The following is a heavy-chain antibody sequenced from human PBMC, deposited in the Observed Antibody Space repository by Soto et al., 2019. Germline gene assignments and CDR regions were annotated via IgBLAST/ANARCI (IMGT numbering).Heavy chain of an antibody. D-gene: IGHD5-18*01. CDR1: GFTFSSYW. CDR3: AKVGVDTAMVFP. CDR2: IKQDGSEK. J-gene: IGHJ4*02. Sequence: GGSLRLSCAASGFTFSSYWMSWVRQAPGKGLEWVANIKQDGSEKYYVEYVKGRFTISRDNSKKTQYQQMNNLRAEDTAVYYCAKVGVDTAMVFPWGQGTLVTVSS. V-gene: IGHV3-7*02.